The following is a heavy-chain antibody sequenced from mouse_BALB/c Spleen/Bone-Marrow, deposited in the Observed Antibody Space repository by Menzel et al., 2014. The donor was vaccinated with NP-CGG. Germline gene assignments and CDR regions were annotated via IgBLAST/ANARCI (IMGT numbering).Heavy chain of an antibody. V-gene: IGHV2-6-4*01. Sequence: VMLVESGPGLVAPSQSLSITCTVSGFSLSRYNVHWVRRPPGKGLEWLGMIWNGGSTDYNSALKSRLSISKDNSKSXVFLKMNSLQTDDTAMYYCARNYYGIPYYFDYWGQGTTLTVSS. CDR1: GFSLSRYN. CDR2: IWNGGST. CDR3: ARNYYGIPYYFDY. J-gene: IGHJ2*01. D-gene: IGHD1-1*01.